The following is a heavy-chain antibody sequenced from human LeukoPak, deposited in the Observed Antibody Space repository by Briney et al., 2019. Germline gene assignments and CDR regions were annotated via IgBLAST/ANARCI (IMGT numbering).Heavy chain of an antibody. J-gene: IGHJ5*02. CDR2: IRNKAHGGTT. V-gene: IGHV3-49*04. D-gene: IGHD1-26*01. Sequence: GGSLRLSCTASGFPFGDSAIHWVRQAPGKGLEWVGFIRNKAHGGTTEYAASVKGRFTISGDDSKTISYLQMNSLESDDTAVYYCTRDRYSYNWFDPWGQGTLVTVSS. CDR3: TRDRYSYNWFDP. CDR1: GFPFGDSA.